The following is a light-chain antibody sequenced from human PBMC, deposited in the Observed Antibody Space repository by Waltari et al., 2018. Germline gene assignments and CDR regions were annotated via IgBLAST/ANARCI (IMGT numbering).Light chain of an antibody. Sequence: EIVLTQSPGTLSLSPGERATLACRASQSIGKYLVWYQQKPGQAPRLLMYAASTRATGIPDRFSGSGSVTDFSLTISRLEPEDFAVYYCQKYDRLPATFGQGTKVEIK. J-gene: IGKJ1*01. CDR2: AAS. CDR3: QKYDRLPAT. V-gene: IGKV3-20*01. CDR1: QSIGKY.